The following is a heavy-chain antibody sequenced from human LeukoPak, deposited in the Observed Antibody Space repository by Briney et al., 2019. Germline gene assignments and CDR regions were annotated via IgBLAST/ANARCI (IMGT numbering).Heavy chain of an antibody. J-gene: IGHJ4*02. CDR2: ISSSSSTI. Sequence: GGSLRLSCAASGFTFSSYSMNWVRQAPGKGLEWVSYISSSSSTIYYADSVKGRFTISRDNSKNTLYLQMNSLRAEDTAVYYCAAVDVDTAFLWGQGTLVTVSS. CDR1: GFTFSSYS. D-gene: IGHD5-18*01. V-gene: IGHV3-48*01. CDR3: AAVDVDTAFL.